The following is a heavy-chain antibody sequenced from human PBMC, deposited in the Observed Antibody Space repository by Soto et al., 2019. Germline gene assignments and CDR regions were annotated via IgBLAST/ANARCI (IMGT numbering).Heavy chain of an antibody. D-gene: IGHD4-4*01. V-gene: IGHV1-2*02. CDR2: INPNSGGT. CDR1: GYTFTGYY. Sequence: QVQLVQSGAEVKKPGASVKVSCKASGYTFTGYYMHWVRQAPGQGLEWMGWINPNSGGTNYAQKFQGRVTRTRDTSISTAYMELSRLRSDDTAVYYCARPDLDDLTVWYFDYWGQGTLVTVSS. CDR3: ARPDLDDLTVWYFDY. J-gene: IGHJ4*02.